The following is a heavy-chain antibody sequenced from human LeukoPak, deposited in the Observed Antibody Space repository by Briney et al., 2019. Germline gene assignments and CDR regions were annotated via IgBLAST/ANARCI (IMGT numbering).Heavy chain of an antibody. J-gene: IGHJ4*02. V-gene: IGHV3-49*04. CDR2: IRSKTSGGTT. CDR3: TGDSPPIN. Sequence: GRALRLSCTAPGFTFGDYAVTWVRQAPGKGLEWVGFIRSKTSGGTTEYAASVKGRFTISRDDSRNIAYLQMNSLKIEDTAVYFCTGDSPPINWGQGTLVTASS. CDR1: GFTFGDYA.